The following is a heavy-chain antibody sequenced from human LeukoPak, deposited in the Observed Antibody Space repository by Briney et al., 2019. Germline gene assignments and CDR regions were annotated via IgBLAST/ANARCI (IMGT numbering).Heavy chain of an antibody. CDR3: ARAQRPGGFDWLSPFDF. D-gene: IGHD3-9*01. CDR1: GGSISSSNYY. J-gene: IGHJ4*02. CDR2: IYSSGST. Sequence: PSETLSLTCTVSGGSISSSNYYWGWIRQPPGKGLEWIGRIYSSGSTNYNPSLKSRVTISLDTSKNQLSLKLTSVTAADTAVYYCARAQRPGGFDWLSPFDFWGQGTLVTVSS. V-gene: IGHV4-39*01.